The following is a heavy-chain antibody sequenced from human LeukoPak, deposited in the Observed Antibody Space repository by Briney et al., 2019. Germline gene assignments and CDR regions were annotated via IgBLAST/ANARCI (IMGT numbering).Heavy chain of an antibody. CDR2: INHSGST. D-gene: IGHD3-10*01. Sequence: PSETLSLTCAVYGGSFSGYYWSWIRQPPGKGLEWIGEINHSGSTNYNPSLKSRVTISVDTSKNQFSLKLSSVTAADTAVYYCARRRRYYYGSGSHHRNYYFDYWGQGTLVTVSS. CDR3: ARRRRYYYGSGSHHRNYYFDY. J-gene: IGHJ4*02. V-gene: IGHV4-34*01. CDR1: GGSFSGYY.